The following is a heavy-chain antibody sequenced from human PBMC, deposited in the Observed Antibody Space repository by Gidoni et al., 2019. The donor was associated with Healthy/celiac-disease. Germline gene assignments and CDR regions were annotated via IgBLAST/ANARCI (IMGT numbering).Heavy chain of an antibody. CDR3: AKVRDGQQLGFNY. CDR1: GFSLRSYA. V-gene: IGHV3-23*01. D-gene: IGHD6-13*01. Sequence: EVQPLESWRGLVQPGGSLRLSCPASGFSLRSYAMRWVRQAAGKGLEWVSGISTNGGNTYYADSIKGRFTISRDNSKDTLYLQMNSLRAEDTAVYYCAKVRDGQQLGFNYWGQGTLVTVSS. CDR2: ISTNGGNT. J-gene: IGHJ4*02.